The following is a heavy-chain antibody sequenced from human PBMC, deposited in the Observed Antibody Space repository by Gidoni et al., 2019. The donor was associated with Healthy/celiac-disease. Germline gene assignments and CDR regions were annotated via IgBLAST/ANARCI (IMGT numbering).Heavy chain of an antibody. CDR2: INHSGNT. D-gene: IGHD2-21*01. CDR3: ARGRHIVVVIAVDAFDI. V-gene: IGHV4-34*01. Sequence: QVQLQPWGAGLLKPSETLSLTCAVSGGSFSGYYWSWLRQPPGKGLEWIGEINHSGNTNYNPSLKSRVTISVDTSKNQFSVKLRSVTAADTAVYYCARGRHIVVVIAVDAFDIWGQGTMVTVSS. J-gene: IGHJ3*02. CDR1: GGSFSGYY.